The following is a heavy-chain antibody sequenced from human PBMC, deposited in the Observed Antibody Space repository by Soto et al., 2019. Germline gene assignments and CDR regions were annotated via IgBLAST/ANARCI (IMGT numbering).Heavy chain of an antibody. D-gene: IGHD6-13*01. CDR1: GFSLSNARMG. Sequence: QVTLKESGPVLVKPTETLTLTCTVSGFSLSNARMGVSWIRQPPGTALEWLAHIFSNDEKSYSTSLKSRLTISKDTYKSQVVLTMTNMDPVDTAPYYCARIQYSSSWYSLDYYYGMEVWGQGTTVTVSS. CDR3: ARIQYSSSWYSLDYYYGMEV. V-gene: IGHV2-26*01. CDR2: IFSNDEK. J-gene: IGHJ6*02.